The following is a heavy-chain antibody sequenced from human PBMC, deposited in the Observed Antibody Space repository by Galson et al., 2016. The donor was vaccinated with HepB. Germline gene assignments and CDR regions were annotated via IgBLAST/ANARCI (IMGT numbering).Heavy chain of an antibody. CDR3: ASMTGTTPGGY. D-gene: IGHD1-20*01. J-gene: IGHJ4*02. V-gene: IGHV3-30*03. CDR1: GSTFRNYG. Sequence: SLRLSCAASGSTFRNYGMNWVRQAPGKGLEWVAVISYDESNKYYAESLKGRITISRDNSKNTLFLHMNSLTTEDTAVYYCASMTGTTPGGYWGQGTLVTVSS. CDR2: ISYDESNK.